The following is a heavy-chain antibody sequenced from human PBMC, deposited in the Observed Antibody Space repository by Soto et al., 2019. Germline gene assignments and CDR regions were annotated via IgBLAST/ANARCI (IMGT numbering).Heavy chain of an antibody. J-gene: IGHJ3*01. CDR1: GFTFSSYA. CDR2: ISYDGSNK. D-gene: IGHD2-2*01. V-gene: IGHV3-30-3*01. CDR3: TKALYCSSTSCYSGGDSFHV. Sequence: GGSLRLSCAASGFTFSSYAMHWVRQAPGKGLEWVAVISYDGSNKYYADSVKGRFTISRDNSKNTLYLQMSSLRADDTAVYFCTKALYCSSTSCYSGGDSFHVWGQGTMVTVSS.